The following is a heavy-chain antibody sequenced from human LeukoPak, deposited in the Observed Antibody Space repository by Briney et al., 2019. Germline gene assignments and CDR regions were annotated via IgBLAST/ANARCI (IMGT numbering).Heavy chain of an antibody. Sequence: ASVKVSCKASGYTFTSYGISWVRQAPGQGLEWMGWINPNSGGTNYAQKFQGRVTMTRDTSISTAYMELSRLRSDDTAVYYCAREGRCSGGSCYSGWFDPWGQGTLVTVSS. CDR2: INPNSGGT. CDR3: AREGRCSGGSCYSGWFDP. D-gene: IGHD2-15*01. V-gene: IGHV1-2*02. CDR1: GYTFTSYG. J-gene: IGHJ5*02.